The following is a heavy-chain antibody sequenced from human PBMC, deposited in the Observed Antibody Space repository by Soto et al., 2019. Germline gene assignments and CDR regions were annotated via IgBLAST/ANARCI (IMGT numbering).Heavy chain of an antibody. J-gene: IGHJ6*03. CDR2: INHSGST. D-gene: IGHD3-10*01. V-gene: IGHV4-34*01. CDR1: GGSFSGYY. CDR3: ARVPRVVRRYYYYYYMDV. Sequence: PSETLSLTCAVYGGSFSGYYWSWIRQPPGKGLERIGEINHSGSTNYNPSLKSRVTISVDTSKNQFSLKLSSVTAADTAVYYCARVPRVVRRYYYYYYMDVWGKGTTVTVSS.